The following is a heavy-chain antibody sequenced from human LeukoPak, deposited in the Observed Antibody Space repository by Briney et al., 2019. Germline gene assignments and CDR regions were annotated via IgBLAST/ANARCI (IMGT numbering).Heavy chain of an antibody. V-gene: IGHV1-18*01. CDR1: GYTFTSYG. CDR3: ARRVRYSSSWFKGYYYYYMDV. J-gene: IGHJ6*03. D-gene: IGHD6-13*01. CDR2: ISTYNGNT. Sequence: ASVKVSCKASGYTFTSYGISWVRQAPGQGLEWMGWISTYNGNTNYAQKLQGRVTMTTDTSTSTAYMELRSLRSDDTAVYYCARRVRYSSSWFKGYYYYYMDVWGKGTTVTVSS.